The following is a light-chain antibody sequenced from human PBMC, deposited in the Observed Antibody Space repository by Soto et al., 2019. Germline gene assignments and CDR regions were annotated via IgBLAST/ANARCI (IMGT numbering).Light chain of an antibody. CDR2: AAS. V-gene: IGKV1-9*01. J-gene: IGKJ5*01. Sequence: DIHFTQSPSFLSESVGDRVTITCRASQALGLYLVWYQQKPGKPPKLLIYAASTLQSGVPSWFSGRGSGTEFTLTISSLQPEDFATYYCQQLNNQPLITFCQGTRLDIK. CDR3: QQLNNQPLIT. CDR1: QALGLY.